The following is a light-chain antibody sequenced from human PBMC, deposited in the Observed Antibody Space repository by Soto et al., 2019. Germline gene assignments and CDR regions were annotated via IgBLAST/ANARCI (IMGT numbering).Light chain of an antibody. Sequence: SYELTQPPSVSVAPGKTARITYGGNNIGSKSVHWYQQKPGQAPVVVIYYDSDRPSGIPERFSGSNSGNTATLTISRVEAGDEADYYCQVWDSSSDHPGVFGGGTKLTVL. CDR2: YDS. V-gene: IGLV3-21*04. CDR1: NIGSKS. J-gene: IGLJ3*02. CDR3: QVWDSSSDHPGV.